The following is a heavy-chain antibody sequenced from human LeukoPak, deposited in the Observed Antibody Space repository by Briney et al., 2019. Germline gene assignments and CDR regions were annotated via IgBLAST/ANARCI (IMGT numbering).Heavy chain of an antibody. V-gene: IGHV3-43*02. Sequence: GGSLRLSCASSGFTFDDYAMHWVRQAPGKGLEWVSLISGDGGSTYYVDSVKGRFTISRDNSKNSLYLQMNSLRTEDTALFYCAKDRDTVTTVGGVFDYWGQGTLVTVSS. CDR3: AKDRDTVTTVGGVFDY. D-gene: IGHD4-17*01. J-gene: IGHJ4*02. CDR2: ISGDGGST. CDR1: GFTFDDYA.